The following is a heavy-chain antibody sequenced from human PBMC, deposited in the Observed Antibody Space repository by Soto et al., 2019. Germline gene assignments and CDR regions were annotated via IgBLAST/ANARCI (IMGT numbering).Heavy chain of an antibody. Sequence: SVKVSCKASGGTFSSYAISWVRQAPGQGLEWMGGIIPIFGTANYAQKFQGRVTITADESTSTAYMELSSLRSEDTAVYYCARVSGGRSSWDFGFEPWGQGTPGTVSS. V-gene: IGHV1-69*13. CDR2: IIPIFGTA. CDR1: GGTFSSYA. D-gene: IGHD6-13*01. CDR3: ARVSGGRSSWDFGFEP. J-gene: IGHJ5*02.